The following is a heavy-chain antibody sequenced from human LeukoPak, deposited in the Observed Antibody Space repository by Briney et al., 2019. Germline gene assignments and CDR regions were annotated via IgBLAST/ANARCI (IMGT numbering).Heavy chain of an antibody. D-gene: IGHD6-19*01. V-gene: IGHV4-39*01. CDR1: GGSISSSSYY. Sequence: KPSETLSLTCTVSGGSISSSSYYWGWIRPPPGKGLEWIGSIYYSGSTYYSPSLKSRVTISVDTSKNQFSLKLTSVTAADTAVYYCARDSVAGSSWYGMDAWGQGTTVTFSS. CDR2: IYYSGST. CDR3: ARDSVAGSSWYGMDA. J-gene: IGHJ6*02.